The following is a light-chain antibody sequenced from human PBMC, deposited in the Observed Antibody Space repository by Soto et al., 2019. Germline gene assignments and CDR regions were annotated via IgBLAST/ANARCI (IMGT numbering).Light chain of an antibody. CDR1: QGISSY. V-gene: IGKV1-8*01. Sequence: AIRMTQSTSSPSASTGDRVTITCRASQGISSYLAWYQQKPGKAPKLLIYAASTLQSGVPSRFSGSGSGTDFTLTISCLQSEDFATYYCQQYYSYPRTFGQGTKVDIK. J-gene: IGKJ1*01. CDR2: AAS. CDR3: QQYYSYPRT.